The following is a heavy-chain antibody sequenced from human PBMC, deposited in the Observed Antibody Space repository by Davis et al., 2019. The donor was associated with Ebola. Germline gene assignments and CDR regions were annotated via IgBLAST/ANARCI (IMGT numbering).Heavy chain of an antibody. D-gene: IGHD1-26*01. CDR2: ITGSGGDT. Sequence: GGSLRLSCAASGFTFNIFGMNWVRQAPGKGLEWVAAITGSGGDTYFADSVKGRFTISRDNSKNMVFLQMDSLRAEDTAVYYCVRDWDGSGSFDYWGQGTLVTVSS. CDR1: GFTFNIFG. V-gene: IGHV3-23*01. CDR3: VRDWDGSGSFDY. J-gene: IGHJ4*02.